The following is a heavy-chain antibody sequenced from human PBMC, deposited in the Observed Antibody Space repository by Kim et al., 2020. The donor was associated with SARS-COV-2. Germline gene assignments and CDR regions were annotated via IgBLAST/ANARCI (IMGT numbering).Heavy chain of an antibody. Sequence: YAQKFQRRVTMTRDTSTSTVYMELSSLRSEDTAVYYCARDEDQRPSFDPWGQGTLVTVSS. V-gene: IGHV1-46*01. J-gene: IGHJ5*02. CDR3: ARDEDQRPSFDP. D-gene: IGHD6-25*01.